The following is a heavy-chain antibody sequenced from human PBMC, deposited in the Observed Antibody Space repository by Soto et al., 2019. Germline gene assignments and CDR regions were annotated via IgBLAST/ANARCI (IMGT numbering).Heavy chain of an antibody. CDR3: ARGRVSGGSYLRTARRGYYFDY. V-gene: IGHV4-4*02. CDR1: GGSISSSNW. D-gene: IGHD1-26*01. CDR2: IYHSGST. Sequence: SETLSLTCAVSGGSISSSNWWSWVRQPPGKGLEWIGEIYHSGSTNYNPSLKSRVTISVDKSKNQFSLKLSSVTAADTAVYYCARGRVSGGSYLRTARRGYYFDYWGQGTLVTVSS. J-gene: IGHJ4*02.